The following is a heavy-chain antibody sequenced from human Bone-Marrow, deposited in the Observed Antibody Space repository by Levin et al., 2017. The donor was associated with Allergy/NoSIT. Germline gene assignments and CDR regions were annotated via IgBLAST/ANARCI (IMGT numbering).Heavy chain of an antibody. V-gene: IGHV4-59*01. CDR1: GGSINSYY. D-gene: IGHD4-17*01. Sequence: SETLSLTCTVTGGSINSYYWSWIRQPPGKGLEWIGYIYYSGNTNYNPSLKSRVTISVDTPKNQFSLRLTSVTAADTAVYYCARALRTYGVYDYYYYMDVWGKGTTVTVSS. CDR3: ARALRTYGVYDYYYYMDV. CDR2: IYYSGNT. J-gene: IGHJ6*03.